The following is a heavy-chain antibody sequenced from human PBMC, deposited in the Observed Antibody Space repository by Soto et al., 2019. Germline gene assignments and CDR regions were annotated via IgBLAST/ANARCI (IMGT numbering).Heavy chain of an antibody. D-gene: IGHD1-26*01. CDR2: IIPVIGTS. CDR1: GGTFSNSA. Sequence: QVQLVQSGAEVKRPGSSVKVSCEASGGTFSNSAISWVRQAPGQGLEWMGGIIPVIGTSNDAQKFRGRVTFTADKSTTTAYMELSSLTSEDTAVYFCARGPVIVPTTLWNWFESWGQGTLVTVSS. J-gene: IGHJ5*01. CDR3: ARGPVIVPTTLWNWFES. V-gene: IGHV1-69*06.